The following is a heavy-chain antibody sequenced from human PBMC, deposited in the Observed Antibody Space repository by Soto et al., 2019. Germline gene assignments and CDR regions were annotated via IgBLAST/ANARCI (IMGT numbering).Heavy chain of an antibody. Sequence: SETLSLTCAVYGGSFSGYYWSWIRQPPGKGLEWIGEINHSGSTNYNPSLKSRVTISVDTSKNQFSLKLSSVTAADTAVYYCASVNTVKTYYYYYYMDVWGKGTTVT. D-gene: IGHD4-4*01. CDR2: INHSGST. J-gene: IGHJ6*03. CDR3: ASVNTVKTYYYYYYMDV. CDR1: GGSFSGYY. V-gene: IGHV4-34*01.